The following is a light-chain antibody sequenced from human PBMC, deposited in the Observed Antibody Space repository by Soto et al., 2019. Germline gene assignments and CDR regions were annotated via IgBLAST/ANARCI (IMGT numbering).Light chain of an antibody. J-gene: IGKJ1*01. Sequence: DIQMTQSPSSLSASVGDRVTITCRASQSINSYLNWYQQKPGKAPKLLIYTASSLQSGVPSRFSGSGSGTDFTLTISSLQPEDFATYYCQQTYSNARTFGQGTKVEIK. CDR3: QQTYSNART. V-gene: IGKV1-39*01. CDR2: TAS. CDR1: QSINSY.